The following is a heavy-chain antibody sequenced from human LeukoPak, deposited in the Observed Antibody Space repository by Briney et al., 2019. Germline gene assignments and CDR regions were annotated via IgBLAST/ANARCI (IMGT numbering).Heavy chain of an antibody. D-gene: IGHD3-22*01. J-gene: IGHJ4*02. CDR3: AREGSADSSGYYYALFLGYFDY. Sequence: SVKVSCKASGGTFSSYAIRWVRQAPGQGLEWMGRIIPILGIANYAQKFQGRVTITADKSTSTAYMELSSLRSEDTAVYYCAREGSADSSGYYYALFLGYFDYWGQGTLVTVSS. CDR2: IIPILGIA. CDR1: GGTFSSYA. V-gene: IGHV1-69*04.